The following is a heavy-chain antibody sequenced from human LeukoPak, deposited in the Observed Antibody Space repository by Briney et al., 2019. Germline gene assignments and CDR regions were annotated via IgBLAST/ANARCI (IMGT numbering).Heavy chain of an antibody. D-gene: IGHD2/OR15-2a*01. CDR2: IRASDDRT. CDR1: GYTFTSYH. CDR3: AREGPQIYYFDT. J-gene: IGHJ4*02. V-gene: IGHV1-46*01. Sequence: ASVKVSCKTSGYTFTSYHMHWVRQAPGKGLEWMGIIRASDDRTFYAQKFQGRLTVTRDTSTSTVYLELSSLRSEDTAVYYCAREGPQIYYFDTWGQGTLVTVSS.